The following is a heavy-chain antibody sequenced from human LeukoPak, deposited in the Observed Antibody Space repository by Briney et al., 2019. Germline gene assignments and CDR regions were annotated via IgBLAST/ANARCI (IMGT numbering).Heavy chain of an antibody. Sequence: PGGSLTLSCAASGFTFSSYAMHWVRQAPGQGLEYVSAISSNGGSTYYANSVKGRFTISRDNSKNTLYLQMGSLRAEDMAVYYCARAGSYYPFDYWGQGTLVTVSS. V-gene: IGHV3-64*01. J-gene: IGHJ4*02. CDR1: GFTFSSYA. D-gene: IGHD1-26*01. CDR2: ISSNGGST. CDR3: ARAGSYYPFDY.